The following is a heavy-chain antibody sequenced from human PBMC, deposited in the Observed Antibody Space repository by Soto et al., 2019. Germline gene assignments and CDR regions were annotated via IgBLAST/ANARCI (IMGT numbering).Heavy chain of an antibody. Sequence: GGSLRLSCAASGFTFSSYSMNWVRQAPGKGLEWVSSISSSSSYIYYADSVKGRFTISRDNAKNSLYLQMNSLRAEDTAVYYCARDYRSGADYDILTGYYKYWGQGTLVTVSS. V-gene: IGHV3-21*01. CDR3: ARDYRSGADYDILTGYYKY. CDR2: ISSSSSYI. D-gene: IGHD3-9*01. J-gene: IGHJ4*02. CDR1: GFTFSSYS.